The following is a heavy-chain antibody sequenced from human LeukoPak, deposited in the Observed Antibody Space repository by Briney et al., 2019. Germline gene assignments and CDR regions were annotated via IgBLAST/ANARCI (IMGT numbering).Heavy chain of an antibody. Sequence: PGGSLRLSCAASGFTFSSYWMHWVRQAPGKGLVWVSRINSDGSSTSYADSVKGRFTISRDNAKNTLYLQMNSLRAEDTAVYYCAKTYYYDSSGYGNDYWGQGTLVTVSS. CDR3: AKTYYYDSSGYGNDY. D-gene: IGHD3-22*01. V-gene: IGHV3-74*01. CDR2: INSDGSST. CDR1: GFTFSSYW. J-gene: IGHJ4*02.